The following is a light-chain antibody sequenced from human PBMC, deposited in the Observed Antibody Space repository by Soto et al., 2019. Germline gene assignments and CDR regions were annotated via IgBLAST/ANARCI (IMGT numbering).Light chain of an antibody. Sequence: IQMTQPPSTLPASFGDRVTITCRANQSISTWLAWYQQKPGKAPKLLIYKASTLKSGVPSRFSGSGSGTEFTLTISSLQPDDFATYYCQHYNSYSEAFGQGTKVDI. V-gene: IGKV1-5*03. J-gene: IGKJ1*01. CDR3: QHYNSYSEA. CDR2: KAS. CDR1: QSISTW.